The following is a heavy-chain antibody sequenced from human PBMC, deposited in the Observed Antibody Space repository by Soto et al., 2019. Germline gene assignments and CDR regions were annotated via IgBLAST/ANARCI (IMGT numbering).Heavy chain of an antibody. D-gene: IGHD6-19*01. CDR1: GGSFSSSY. V-gene: IGHV4-59*12. J-gene: IGHJ2*01. Sequence: PSETLSLTCTVSGGSFSSSYWSWIRQPPGKGLEWIGYIYYSGSTNYNPSLKSRVTISVDTSKNQFSLKLSSVTAADTAVYFCARDGSGFHWYFDLWGRGTLVTVSS. CDR2: IYYSGST. CDR3: ARDGSGFHWYFDL.